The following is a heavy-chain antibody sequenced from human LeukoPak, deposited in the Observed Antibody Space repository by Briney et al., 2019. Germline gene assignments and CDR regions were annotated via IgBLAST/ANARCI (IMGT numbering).Heavy chain of an antibody. CDR1: GFTVSDNY. V-gene: IGHV3-11*06. Sequence: GGSLRLSCTASGFTVSDNYMSWVRQAPGKGLEGVSSITNSSRYTYYADSVKGRFTISRDNAKNSLYLQMNSLRAEDTAVYYCARSYEGSGFSDWGQGTLVTVSS. CDR2: ITNSSRYT. J-gene: IGHJ4*02. CDR3: ARSYEGSGFSD. D-gene: IGHD3-3*01.